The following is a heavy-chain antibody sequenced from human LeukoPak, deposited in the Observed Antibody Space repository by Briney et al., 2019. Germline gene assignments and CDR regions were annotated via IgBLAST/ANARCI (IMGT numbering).Heavy chain of an antibody. D-gene: IGHD3-22*01. CDR2: INWNGGST. Sequence: GGSLRLSCAASGFTFDDYGMSWVRQAPGKGLEWVSGINWNGGSTGYADSVKGRFTISRDNAKNSLYLQMNSLRAEDTALYYCARDRTPAYYYDSSGYYYWDYWGQGTLVTVSS. CDR3: ARDRTPAYYYDSSGYYYWDY. J-gene: IGHJ4*02. CDR1: GFTFDDYG. V-gene: IGHV3-20*04.